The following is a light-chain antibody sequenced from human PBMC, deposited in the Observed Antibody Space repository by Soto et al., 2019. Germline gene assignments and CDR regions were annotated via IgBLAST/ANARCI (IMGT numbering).Light chain of an antibody. CDR3: QQYNNWPPWT. CDR2: GAS. Sequence: MTQSPSTLSVSPGERATLSCRASQSVSSNLAWYQQKPGQAPRLLIYGASTRATGIPARFSGSGSGTEFTLTISSLQSEDFAVYYCQQYNNWPPWTFGQGTKVEIK. V-gene: IGKV3-15*01. CDR1: QSVSSN. J-gene: IGKJ1*01.